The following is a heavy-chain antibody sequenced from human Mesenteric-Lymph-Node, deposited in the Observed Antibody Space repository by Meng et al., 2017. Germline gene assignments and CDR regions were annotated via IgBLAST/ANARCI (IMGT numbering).Heavy chain of an antibody. CDR3: NAYTAGGGGLGS. CDR2: TYKGWST. J-gene: IGHJ5*02. CDR1: CGSFSSGGYY. Sequence: QWLLQRWGAGLFKPSETLVFLFFVYCGSFSSGGYYWSWIRQHPGKGLGCIGYTYKGWSTYYNPSLKSRVSMSVDTSKNQFPLTLGSVTAADTAVYYCNAYTAGGGGLGSWGQGTLVTVSS. D-gene: IGHD3-16*01. V-gene: IGHV4-30-4*01.